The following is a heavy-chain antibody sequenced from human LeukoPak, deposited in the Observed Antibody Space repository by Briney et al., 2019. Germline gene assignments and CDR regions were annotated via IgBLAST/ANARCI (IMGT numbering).Heavy chain of an antibody. J-gene: IGHJ3*02. V-gene: IGHV4-61*01. CDR2: IYYSGST. CDR1: GGSVSSGSYY. CDR3: ARDSRRMTTNDAFDI. D-gene: IGHD4-17*01. Sequence: PSETLSLTCTVSGGSVSSGSYYWRWIRQPPGKGLEWIGYIYYSGSTNYNPSLKSRVTISVDTSKDQFSLKLSSVTAADTAVYYCARDSRRMTTNDAFDIWGQGTMVTVSS.